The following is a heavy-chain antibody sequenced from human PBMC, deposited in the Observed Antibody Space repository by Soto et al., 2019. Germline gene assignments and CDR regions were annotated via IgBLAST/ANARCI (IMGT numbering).Heavy chain of an antibody. V-gene: IGHV3-23*01. Sequence: EVQLLESGGGLVQPGGSLRLSCAASGFTFSSYAMSWVRQAPGKGLEWVSAISGSGGSTYYADSVKGRFTISRDNSKNPLYLQLNSLRAEDTAVDYCAKDLYRGRDDYYDSSGYYFLDAFDIWGQGTMVTVSS. D-gene: IGHD3-22*01. CDR2: ISGSGGST. J-gene: IGHJ3*02. CDR1: GFTFSSYA. CDR3: AKDLYRGRDDYYDSSGYYFLDAFDI.